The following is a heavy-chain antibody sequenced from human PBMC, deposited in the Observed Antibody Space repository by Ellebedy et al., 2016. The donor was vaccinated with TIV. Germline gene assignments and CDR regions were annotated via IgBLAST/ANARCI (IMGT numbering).Heavy chain of an antibody. D-gene: IGHD2-8*02. CDR2: ISYDESSK. Sequence: GGSLRLSCTDSRFTVSDYALNWVRQAPGKGLEWLAVISYDESSKFYAGSVKGRFTISRDTSKNTLFLQMNSLRAEDTAVYFCARDGGYSTGWYPYYWGQGTLVTVSS. CDR1: RFTVSDYA. V-gene: IGHV3-30-3*01. CDR3: ARDGGYSTGWYPYY. J-gene: IGHJ4*02.